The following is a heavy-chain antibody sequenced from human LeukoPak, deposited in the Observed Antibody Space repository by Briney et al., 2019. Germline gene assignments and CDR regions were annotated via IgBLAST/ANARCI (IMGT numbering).Heavy chain of an antibody. J-gene: IGHJ4*02. CDR3: AKDIAVAAKGDYFDY. CDR2: ISGSGGST. D-gene: IGHD6-19*01. V-gene: IGHV3-23*01. Sequence: PGGSLRLSCAASGFTFSSYAMSWVRQAPGKGLEWVSAISGSGGSTYYADSVKGRFTISRDNSKNTLYLQMNSLRAEDMAVYYCAKDIAVAAKGDYFDYWGQGTLVTVSS. CDR1: GFTFSSYA.